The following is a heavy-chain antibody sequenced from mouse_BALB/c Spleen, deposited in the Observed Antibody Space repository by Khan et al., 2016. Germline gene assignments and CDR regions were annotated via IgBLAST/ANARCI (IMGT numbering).Heavy chain of an antibody. CDR2: ILPGSGST. Sequence: QVQLQQSGAELMKPGASVKISCKVTGYTLSTYWIEWVKQRPGHGLEWIGQILPGSGSTKYNEKFKGKATFTADTPSNTAYMQLSSLSSEDSAVYYCARWYSMDYWGQGTSVTVSA. CDR1: GYTLSTYW. D-gene: IGHD1-1*02. V-gene: IGHV1-9*01. J-gene: IGHJ4*01. CDR3: ARWYSMDY.